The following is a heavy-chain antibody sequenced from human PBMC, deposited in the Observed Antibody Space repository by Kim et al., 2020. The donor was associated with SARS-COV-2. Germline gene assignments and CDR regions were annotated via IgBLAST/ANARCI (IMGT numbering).Heavy chain of an antibody. CDR3: AGGQLLLCFDY. Sequence: VGSLRLSCAASGFTFSDYYMSWIRQAPGKGLEWVSYISSSRSTIYYADSVKGRFTISRDNAKNSLYLQMNSLRAEDTAVYYCAGGQLLLCFDYWGQGTLVTVSS. D-gene: IGHD2-2*01. CDR2: ISSSRSTI. J-gene: IGHJ4*02. V-gene: IGHV3-11*04. CDR1: GFTFSDYY.